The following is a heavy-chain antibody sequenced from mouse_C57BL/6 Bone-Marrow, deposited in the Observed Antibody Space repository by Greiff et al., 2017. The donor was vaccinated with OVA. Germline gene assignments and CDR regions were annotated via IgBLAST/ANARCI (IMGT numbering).Heavy chain of an antibody. V-gene: IGHV1-50*01. CDR3: APYGPRVWFAY. J-gene: IGHJ3*01. CDR2: IDPSDSYT. CDR1: GYTFTSYW. D-gene: IGHD1-1*02. Sequence: QVQLQQPGAELVKPGASVKLSCKASGYTFTSYWMQWVKQRPGQGLEWIGEIDPSDSYTNYNQKFKGKATLTVDTSSSIAYMQLSSLTSEDSAVYYCAPYGPRVWFAYWGQGTLVTVSA.